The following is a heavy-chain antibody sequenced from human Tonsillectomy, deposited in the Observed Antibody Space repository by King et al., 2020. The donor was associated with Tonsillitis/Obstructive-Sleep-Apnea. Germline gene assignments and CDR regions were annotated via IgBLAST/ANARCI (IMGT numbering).Heavy chain of an antibody. D-gene: IGHD1-26*01. CDR2: ISYDGNNK. J-gene: IGHJ5*02. CDR3: AKEGYRGSCAGNWFDP. CDR1: GFTFSGYG. V-gene: IGHV3-30*18. Sequence: QLVQSGGGVVQPGRSLRLSCAASGFTFSGYGMHWVRQAPGKGLEWVAGISYDGNNKYYADSVKGRFTISRDNSKNTLYLQMNSLRAVDTAVYYCAKEGYRGSCAGNWFDPWGQGTLVTVSS.